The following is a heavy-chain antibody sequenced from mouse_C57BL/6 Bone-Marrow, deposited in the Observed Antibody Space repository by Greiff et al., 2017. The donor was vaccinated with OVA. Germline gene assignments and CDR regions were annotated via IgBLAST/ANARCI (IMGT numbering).Heavy chain of an antibody. CDR2: INPNNGGT. D-gene: IGHD2-4*01. J-gene: IGHJ3*01. CDR1: GYTFTDYY. Sequence: VQLQQSGPELVKPGASVKISCTASGYTFTDYYMNWVKQSHGQSLEWIGDINPNNGGTSYNQKFQGKATLTADTSSSTAYMELRSLTSEDSAVYDWSRTKDDDYDWFAYWGGGTLVTVSA. V-gene: IGHV1-26*01. CDR3: SRTKDDDYDWFAY.